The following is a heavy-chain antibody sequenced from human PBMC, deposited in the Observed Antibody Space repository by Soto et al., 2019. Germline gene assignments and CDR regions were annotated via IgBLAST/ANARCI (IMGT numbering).Heavy chain of an antibody. CDR3: ARHGFLAVAGLRT. CDR1: GCSISSGDYY. Sequence: SETLSLTCTVSGCSISSGDYYWSWIRQPPGKGLEWIGYIYYSGSTYYNPSLKSRVTVSVDTSKNQFSLKLSSVTAADTAVYYCARHGFLAVAGLRTWGQGTLVTVSS. V-gene: IGHV4-30-4*01. D-gene: IGHD6-19*01. CDR2: IYYSGST. J-gene: IGHJ5*02.